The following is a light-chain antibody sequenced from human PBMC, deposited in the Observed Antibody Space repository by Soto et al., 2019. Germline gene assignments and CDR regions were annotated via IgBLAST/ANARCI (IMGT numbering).Light chain of an antibody. CDR2: DAS. Sequence: DIQMTQSPSTLSASVGDRVSITCRASQSINNWLAWYQQKPGKAPKLLIFDASTLEGGVPSMFSGSGSGSEFTLTISSLQPDDFATYYCQHYNSYSGAFGGGTKVELK. J-gene: IGKJ4*01. V-gene: IGKV1-5*01. CDR1: QSINNW. CDR3: QHYNSYSGA.